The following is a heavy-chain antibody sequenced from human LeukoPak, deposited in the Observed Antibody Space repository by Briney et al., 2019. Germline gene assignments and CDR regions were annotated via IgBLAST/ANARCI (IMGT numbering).Heavy chain of an antibody. J-gene: IGHJ4*02. CDR3: ARERGGQRSGQFDQ. CDR2: IYYSGSA. V-gene: IGHV4-59*01. CDR1: GDSIRSSY. D-gene: IGHD2-15*01. Sequence: PSETLSLTCTVSGDSIRSSYWSWIRQPPGETLEWVGYIYYSGSANYNPSLKDRVSMSVDTSTNQLSLRLSSVTAADTAVYYCARERGGQRSGQFDQWGQGILVTVSS.